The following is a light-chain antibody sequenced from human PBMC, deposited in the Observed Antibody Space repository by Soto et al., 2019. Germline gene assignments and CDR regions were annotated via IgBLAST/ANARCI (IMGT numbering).Light chain of an antibody. CDR2: AAS. V-gene: IGKV1-17*01. Sequence: DIQMTQSPSSLSASVGDRVTITCRASQDIRSDLGWYQQKPGKAPKRLIYAASRLQSGVPSRFSGSGSGTEFTLTITSLQPEDCATYYCLHHNSYPLTFGGGTRVEIK. CDR1: QDIRSD. CDR3: LHHNSYPLT. J-gene: IGKJ4*01.